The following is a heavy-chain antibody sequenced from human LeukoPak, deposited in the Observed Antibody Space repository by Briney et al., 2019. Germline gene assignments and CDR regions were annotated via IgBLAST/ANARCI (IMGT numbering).Heavy chain of an antibody. CDR2: IKQDGSEK. J-gene: IGHJ4*01. Sequence: GGSLRLSCAASGFTFSSNWMSWVRQAPGKGLEWVANIKQDGSEKYYADSVKGRFTISRDNAKNLLFLQMNSLRAEDTAVYYCAREAWSSAWYWGHGTLVTVSS. CDR3: AREAWSSAWY. D-gene: IGHD6-19*01. CDR1: GFTFSSNW. V-gene: IGHV3-7*03.